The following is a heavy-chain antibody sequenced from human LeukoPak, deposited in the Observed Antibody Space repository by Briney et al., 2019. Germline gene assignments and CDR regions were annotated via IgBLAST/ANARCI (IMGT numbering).Heavy chain of an antibody. CDR1: GFTFSSYW. Sequence: GGSLRLSCAVSGFTFSSYWMSWVRQAPGRRPEWVANIKPDGSEKYYVDSVKGRFTVSRDNAKNSLFLQMNSLRDEDAAVYYCARERSCTDGLCYSYFDHWGQGTLVTVSS. J-gene: IGHJ4*02. D-gene: IGHD2-8*01. CDR2: IKPDGSEK. V-gene: IGHV3-7*01. CDR3: ARERSCTDGLCYSYFDH.